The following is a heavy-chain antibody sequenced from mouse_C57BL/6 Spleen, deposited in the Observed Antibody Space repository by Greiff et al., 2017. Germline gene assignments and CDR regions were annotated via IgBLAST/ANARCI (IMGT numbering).Heavy chain of an antibody. CDR2: IYPGDGDT. Sequence: QVQLQQSGPELVKPGASVKISCKASGYAFSSSWMNWVKQRPGKGLEWIGRIYPGDGDTNYNGKFKGKATLTADKSSSTAYMQLSSLTSEDSAVYYCARSGGVRRYFDDWGQGTTLTVSS. CDR1: GYAFSSSW. CDR3: ARSGGVRRYFDD. V-gene: IGHV1-82*01. J-gene: IGHJ2*01. D-gene: IGHD2-13*01.